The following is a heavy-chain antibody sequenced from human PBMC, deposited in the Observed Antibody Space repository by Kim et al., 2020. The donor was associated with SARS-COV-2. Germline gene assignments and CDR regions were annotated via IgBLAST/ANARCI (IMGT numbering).Heavy chain of an antibody. CDR3: SRGYPFYFDY. Sequence: ATLYGDSVKDRFPISRDDSKNTAYLQMNSLKTEDTAVYYCSRGYPFYFDYWGQGSLVTVSS. CDR2: AT. J-gene: IGHJ4*02. V-gene: IGHV3-73*01. D-gene: IGHD5-12*01.